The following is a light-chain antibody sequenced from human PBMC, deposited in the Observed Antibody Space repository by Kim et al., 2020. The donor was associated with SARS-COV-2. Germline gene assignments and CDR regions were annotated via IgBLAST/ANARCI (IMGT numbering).Light chain of an antibody. CDR3: NSRDSSGNHLVV. J-gene: IGLJ2*01. CDR2: GKN. V-gene: IGLV3-19*01. CDR1: SLRRYY. Sequence: LGQTVRITCQGDSLRRYYASWYQQKPGQAPVLVIYGKNNRPAGIPDRFSGSSSGNTASLTITGAQAEDEADYYCNSRDSSGNHLVVFGGGTQLTVL.